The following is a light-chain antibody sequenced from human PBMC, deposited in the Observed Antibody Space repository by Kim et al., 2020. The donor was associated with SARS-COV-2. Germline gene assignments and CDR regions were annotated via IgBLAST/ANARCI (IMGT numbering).Light chain of an antibody. CDR3: QQTNSFPLT. Sequence: AYVGDRVTITCRASRGLSSSLAWYQQKPGKAPKLLVYGASSLHSGVPSRFSGSGSGTDFTLTISSLQPEDFATYYGQQTNSFPLTFGGGTKVDIK. CDR2: GAS. V-gene: IGKV1-12*01. J-gene: IGKJ4*01. CDR1: RGLSSS.